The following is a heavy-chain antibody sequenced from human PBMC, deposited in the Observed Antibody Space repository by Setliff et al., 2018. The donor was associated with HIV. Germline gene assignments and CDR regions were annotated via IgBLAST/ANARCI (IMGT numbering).Heavy chain of an antibody. CDR3: VRELLGSGGTVPEVNFFDS. CDR2: IYSSGTT. Sequence: SETLSLTCTVSGGPINSGSYYWSWIRQPAGKGLEWIGRIYSSGTTNYNPSLKRRVTISLDTSENQFSLNLRSVTAADTAVYYCVRELLGSGGTVPEVNFFDSWGQGTLVTVSS. J-gene: IGHJ5*01. V-gene: IGHV4-61*02. CDR1: GGPINSGSYY. D-gene: IGHD1-26*01.